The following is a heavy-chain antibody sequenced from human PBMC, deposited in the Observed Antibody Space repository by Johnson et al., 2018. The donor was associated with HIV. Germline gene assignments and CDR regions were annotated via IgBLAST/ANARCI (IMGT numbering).Heavy chain of an antibody. CDR1: GFTFDDYA. CDR2: IRWDGAIT. V-gene: IGHV3-43D*03. Sequence: VQLVESGGGVVQPGGSLRLSCAASGFTFDDYAMHWVRQAPGNGLEWVSLIRWDGAITHYADSVKGRFTISRDNSRNSLYLQMKSLRPEDTALYYCARGEIYEGRVGDFAFDIWGRGTMVTVSS. J-gene: IGHJ3*02. D-gene: IGHD3-10*01. CDR3: ARGEIYEGRVGDFAFDI.